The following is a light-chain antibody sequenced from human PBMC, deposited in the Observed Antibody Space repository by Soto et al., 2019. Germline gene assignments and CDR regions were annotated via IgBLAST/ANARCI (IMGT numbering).Light chain of an antibody. V-gene: IGKV3-20*01. CDR2: GAS. CDR1: QSVSSSY. Sequence: EIGLTQSPGTLSLSPGERATLSCRASQSVSSSYLAWYQQKPGQAPRLLIYGASSRATGIPDRFSGSGSGTDFTLTISRLEPEDFAVYYCQQYGSSPGTFGQWTKVEIK. J-gene: IGKJ1*01. CDR3: QQYGSSPGT.